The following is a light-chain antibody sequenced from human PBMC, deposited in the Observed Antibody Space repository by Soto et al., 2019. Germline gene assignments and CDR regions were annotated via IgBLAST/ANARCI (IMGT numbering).Light chain of an antibody. CDR3: QQRSNWPSGT. V-gene: IGKV3-11*01. CDR2: GAS. CDR1: QSVTDY. J-gene: IGKJ1*01. Sequence: EIVLTQSPATLSLSPGERATLSCRASQSVTDYLAWYQQNPGQSPRLLIYGASNRATGIPARFSGSGSGTDFTLPISSLEPEDFAVYYCQQRSNWPSGTFGQGTKVEIK.